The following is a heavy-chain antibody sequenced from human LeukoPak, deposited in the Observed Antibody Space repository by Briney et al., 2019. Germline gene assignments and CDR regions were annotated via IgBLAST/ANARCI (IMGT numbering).Heavy chain of an antibody. D-gene: IGHD3-3*01. Sequence: GGSLRLSCAAYGFTFSNYWMNWVRQAPGKGQEWVADIKQDGSEKLYVNSVRGRFTISRDNAKMSLFLQMNSLRAEDTAVYYCARDNGVVHGVYYMDVWGKGTTVTVS. CDR2: IKQDGSEK. CDR1: GFTFSNYW. CDR3: ARDNGVVHGVYYMDV. V-gene: IGHV3-7*01. J-gene: IGHJ6*03.